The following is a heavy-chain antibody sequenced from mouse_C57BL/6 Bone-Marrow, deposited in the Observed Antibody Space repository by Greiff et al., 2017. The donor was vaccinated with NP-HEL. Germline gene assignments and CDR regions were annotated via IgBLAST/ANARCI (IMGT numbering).Heavy chain of an antibody. Sequence: EVKLVESGGDLVKPGGSLKLSCAASGFTFSSYGMSWVRQTPDKRLEWVATISSGGSYTYYPDSVKGRFTISRDNAKNTLYLQMSSLQSEDTAMYYCARHTAQATLSAYWGQGTLVTVSA. CDR3: ARHTAQATLSAY. J-gene: IGHJ3*01. CDR1: GFTFSSYG. D-gene: IGHD3-2*02. V-gene: IGHV5-6*01. CDR2: ISSGGSYT.